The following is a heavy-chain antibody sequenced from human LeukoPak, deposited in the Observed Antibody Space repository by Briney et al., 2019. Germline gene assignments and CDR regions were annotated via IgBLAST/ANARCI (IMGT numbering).Heavy chain of an antibody. CDR3: SHSRSSWRSFDN. CDR1: GSSFGTFA. Sequence: GGSPRPARALSGSSFGTFAISRDRQAPGKGLEWVAGISASAGSTYYADSGKGRFTISRDNSKNTLFLQMNSLRAQDTTLFPLSHSRSSWRSFDNWGQGTLVTVSS. D-gene: IGHD6-13*01. V-gene: IGHV3-23*01. J-gene: IGHJ4*02. CDR2: ISASAGST.